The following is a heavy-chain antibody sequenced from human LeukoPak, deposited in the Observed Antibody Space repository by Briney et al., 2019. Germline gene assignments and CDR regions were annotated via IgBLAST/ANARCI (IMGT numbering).Heavy chain of an antibody. CDR2: ISTSSGYI. CDR1: GFTFSSYS. CDR3: ARDGGKGGNSDY. J-gene: IGHJ4*02. Sequence: PGGSLRLSCAASGFTFSSYSMNWVRQAPGKGLEWVSSISTSSGYIYYVDSVKGRFTISRDNAKNSLYLQMNSLRAEDTAVYYCARDGGKGGNSDYWGQGTLVTVSS. V-gene: IGHV3-21*01. D-gene: IGHD2-15*01.